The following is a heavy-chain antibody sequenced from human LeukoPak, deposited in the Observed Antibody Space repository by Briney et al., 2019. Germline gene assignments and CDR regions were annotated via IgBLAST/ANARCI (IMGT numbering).Heavy chain of an antibody. CDR2: IYYSGST. D-gene: IGHD6-13*01. Sequence: SETLSLTCTVSGGSISSSSYYWGWIRQPPGKGLEWIGSIYYSGSTYYNPSLKSRVTISVDTSKNQFSLKLSSVTAADTAVYYCAREVSYSSSWYVYDYWGQGTLVTVSS. CDR1: GGSISSSSYY. J-gene: IGHJ4*02. V-gene: IGHV4-39*07. CDR3: AREVSYSSSWYVYDY.